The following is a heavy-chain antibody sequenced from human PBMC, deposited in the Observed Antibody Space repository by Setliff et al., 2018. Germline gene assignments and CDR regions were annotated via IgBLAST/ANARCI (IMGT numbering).Heavy chain of an antibody. D-gene: IGHD3-3*01. J-gene: IGHJ4*02. CDR2: INWSGEII. CDR3: VRDISGASGILDF. V-gene: IGHV3-74*01. Sequence: LSCAASGFTFSSYWMHWVRQAPGKGLVWVSRINWSGEIIGYADSVKGRFTFSRDNAKNSLFLEMNSLTVDDTALYYCVRDISGASGILDFWGQGTLVTVSS. CDR1: GFTFSSYW.